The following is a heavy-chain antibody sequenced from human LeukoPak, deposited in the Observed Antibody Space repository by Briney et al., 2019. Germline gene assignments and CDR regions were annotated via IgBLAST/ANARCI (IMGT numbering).Heavy chain of an antibody. J-gene: IGHJ4*02. CDR2: INHSGST. V-gene: IGHV4-34*01. D-gene: IGHD3-10*01. CDR3: ARLDLVRGVY. Sequence: PSETLSLTCAVHGGSFSGYYWSWIRQPPGKGLEWIGEINHSGSTNYNPSLKSRVTISVDTSKNESSLKLSSVTAADTAVYNCARLDLVRGVYWGQGTLVTVSS. CDR1: GGSFSGYY.